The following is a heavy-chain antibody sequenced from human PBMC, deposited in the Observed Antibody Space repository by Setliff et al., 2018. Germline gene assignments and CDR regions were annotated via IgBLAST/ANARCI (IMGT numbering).Heavy chain of an antibody. D-gene: IGHD3-10*01. J-gene: IGHJ5*02. CDR1: GFTFSSYW. CDR3: ARDPFGNPVFDP. Sequence: GGSLRLSCAASGFTFSSYWMNWVRQAPGKGLEWVANIKQDGSVKNYVDSVKGRFSVSRDNTKNSLYLQMNSLRAEDTAVYYCARDPFGNPVFDPWGQGTLVTVSS. V-gene: IGHV3-7*01. CDR2: IKQDGSVK.